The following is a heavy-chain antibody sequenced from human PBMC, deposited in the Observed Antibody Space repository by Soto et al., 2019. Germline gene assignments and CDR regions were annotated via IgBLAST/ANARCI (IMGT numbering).Heavy chain of an antibody. CDR2: INISNGNT. J-gene: IGHJ4*02. V-gene: IGHV1-3*04. CDR1: GYTFKSYQ. CDR3: ARDTDLTLVTTLDY. D-gene: IGHD4-17*01. Sequence: GASVKVSCTASGYTFKSYQIYWVRQAPGQRLECMGWINISNGNTEYSQNFQGRVTMTRDTSASTAYMELSSLRSEDTAVYYCARDTDLTLVTTLDYWGQGTPVTVSS.